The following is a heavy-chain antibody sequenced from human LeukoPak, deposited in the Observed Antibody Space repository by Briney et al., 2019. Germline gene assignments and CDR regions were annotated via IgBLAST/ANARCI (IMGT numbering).Heavy chain of an antibody. Sequence: GGSLRLACAAYGFTLSSNWLIWVPQAPGQGLVWVPNIKQDGSERYHVDSVKGRSTISRDNAKNSLHLQMNSLRAEDTAVYYCATMGLKPLPYYFDYWGQGTLVTVSS. CDR3: ATMGLKPLPYYFDY. CDR2: IKQDGSER. CDR1: GFTLSSNW. D-gene: IGHD3/OR15-3a*01. V-gene: IGHV3-7*01. J-gene: IGHJ4*02.